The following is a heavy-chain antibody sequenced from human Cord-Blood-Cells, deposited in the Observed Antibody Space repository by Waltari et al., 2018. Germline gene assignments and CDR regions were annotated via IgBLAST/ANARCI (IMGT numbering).Heavy chain of an antibody. J-gene: IGHJ3*02. V-gene: IGHV6-1*01. Sequence: QVQLQQSGPGLVKPSQTLSLTCAISGDSVSSNSAAWNWIRQSPSRGLEWLGSTYYRSKWYNDYAVTEKSRITVKPYTSKYQFSLPLNSVAAEDMDLYYCARDRAGATYYDAFDIWGQGTMVTVSS. CDR1: GDSVSSNSAA. CDR2: TYYRSKWYN. CDR3: ARDRAGATYYDAFDI. D-gene: IGHD3-10*01.